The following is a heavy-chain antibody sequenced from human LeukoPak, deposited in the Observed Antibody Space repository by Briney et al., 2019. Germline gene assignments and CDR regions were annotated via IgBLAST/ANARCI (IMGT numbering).Heavy chain of an antibody. CDR1: GFTVSSNY. D-gene: IGHD4-11*01. Sequence: GGSLRLSCAASGFTVSSNYMSWVRQAPGKGLEWVSVIYSGGSTYYADSVKGRFTISRDNFKNTLYLQMNSLRAEDTAVYYCARMSTVATYFDYWGQGTLVTVSS. V-gene: IGHV3-66*02. CDR3: ARMSTVATYFDY. CDR2: IYSGGST. J-gene: IGHJ4*02.